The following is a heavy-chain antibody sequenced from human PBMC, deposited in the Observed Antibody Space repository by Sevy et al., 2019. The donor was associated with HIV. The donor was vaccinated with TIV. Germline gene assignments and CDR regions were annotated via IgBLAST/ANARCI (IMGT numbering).Heavy chain of an antibody. V-gene: IGHV3-53*01. CDR2: IYSGGST. CDR3: ARDGSSWAFDY. D-gene: IGHD6-13*01. J-gene: IGHJ4*02. CDR1: GFTVSSNY. Sequence: GGSLRLSCAASGFTVSSNYMSWVRQAPGKGLGWVSVIYSGGSTYYAGSVKGRFTISRDNSKNTLYLHMNSLRAEDTAVYYCARDGSSWAFDYWGQGTLVTVSS.